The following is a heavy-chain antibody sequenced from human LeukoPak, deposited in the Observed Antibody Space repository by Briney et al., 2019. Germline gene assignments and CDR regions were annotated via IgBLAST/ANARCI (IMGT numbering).Heavy chain of an antibody. V-gene: IGHV4-38-2*02. CDR2: IYHSGTA. CDR3: ARDFRFESDAFDI. CDR1: SYSISSGNY. J-gene: IGHJ3*02. Sequence: SETLSLTCTVSSYSISSGNYWGWIRQPPGEGLEWIASIYHSGTAYYNPSLKSRVTISLDTSKNQFSLRLTSVTAADTAVYFCARDFRFESDAFDIWGQGTMVTVSS.